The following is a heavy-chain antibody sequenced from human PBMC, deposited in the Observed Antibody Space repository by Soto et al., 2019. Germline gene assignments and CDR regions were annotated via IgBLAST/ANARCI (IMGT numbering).Heavy chain of an antibody. CDR3: ARGGYSYGSRSIDY. J-gene: IGHJ4*02. CDR1: GGTFSSYA. D-gene: IGHD5-18*01. Sequence: CKSSGGTFSSYAISWVRQAPGQGLEWMGGIIPIFGTANYAQKFQGRVTITADESTSTAYMELSSLRSEDTAVYYCARGGYSYGSRSIDYWGQGTLVTVSS. CDR2: IIPIFGTA. V-gene: IGHV1-69*01.